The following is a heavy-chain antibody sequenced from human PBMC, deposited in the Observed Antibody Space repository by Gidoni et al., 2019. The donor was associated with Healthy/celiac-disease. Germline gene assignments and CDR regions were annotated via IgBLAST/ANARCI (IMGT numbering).Heavy chain of an antibody. CDR3: ARGPPRDWGGGYYFDY. V-gene: IGHV4-59*01. CDR2: IYYSGST. J-gene: IGHJ4*02. Sequence: QVQLQESGPGLVKPSETLSFTCTVFGGSISSYYWSWIRQPPGTGLEWIGYIYYSGSTNYNPSLKSRVTISVDTSKNQFSLKLSSVTAADTAVYYCARGPPRDWGGGYYFDYWGQGTLVTVSS. D-gene: IGHD7-27*01. CDR1: GGSISSYY.